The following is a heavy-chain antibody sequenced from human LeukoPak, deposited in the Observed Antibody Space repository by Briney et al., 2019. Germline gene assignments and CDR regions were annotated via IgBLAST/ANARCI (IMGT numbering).Heavy chain of an antibody. CDR2: IYTSGST. V-gene: IGHV4-4*07. CDR1: GGSIRSYY. D-gene: IGHD1-26*01. CDR3: ARDGPVEGATSYYYYGMDV. J-gene: IGHJ6*02. Sequence: PSETLSLTCTVSGGSIRSYYWSWLRQPAGKGLEWIGRIYTSGSTNYHPSLKSRVTMSVDTSKNQFSLKLSSVTAADTAVYYCARDGPVEGATSYYYYGMDVWGQGTTVTVSS.